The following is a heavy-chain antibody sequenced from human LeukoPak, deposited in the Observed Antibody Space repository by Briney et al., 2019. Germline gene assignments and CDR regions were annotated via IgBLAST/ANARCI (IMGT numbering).Heavy chain of an antibody. Sequence: GGSLRLSCAASGFTFSSYAMSWVRQAPGKGLEWVAVISYDGSNKYYADSVKGRFTISRDNSKNTLYLQMNSLRAEDTAVYYCARADCSGGSCYFHQNQPADYWGQGTLVTVSS. V-gene: IGHV3-30*04. J-gene: IGHJ4*02. CDR3: ARADCSGGSCYFHQNQPADY. D-gene: IGHD2-15*01. CDR1: GFTFSSYA. CDR2: ISYDGSNK.